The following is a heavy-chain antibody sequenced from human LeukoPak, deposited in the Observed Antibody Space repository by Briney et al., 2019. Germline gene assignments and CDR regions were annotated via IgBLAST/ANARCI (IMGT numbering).Heavy chain of an antibody. J-gene: IGHJ4*02. CDR3: ARGARPARFDY. D-gene: IGHD3-16*01. Sequence: GGSLRLSCAASGFTVSSDYMSWVRQAPGKGLEWVSIIYSGYTTYYADSVKGRFTISRENSKNTLYLQMNSLRVEDTAVYYCARGARPARFDYWGQGTVVTVSS. V-gene: IGHV3-53*01. CDR2: IYSGYTT. CDR1: GFTVSSDY.